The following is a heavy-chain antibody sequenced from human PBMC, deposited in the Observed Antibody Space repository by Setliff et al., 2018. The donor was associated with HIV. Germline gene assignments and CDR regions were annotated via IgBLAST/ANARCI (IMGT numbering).Heavy chain of an antibody. CDR3: ARILISYGSGTHKYFDY. D-gene: IGHD3-10*01. V-gene: IGHV4-4*07. CDR1: GDPVSNYY. J-gene: IGHJ4*02. Sequence: SETLSLTCSVSGDPVSNYYWSWIRQPAGKGLEYIGRIYANGYANYNPSLKSRVTMSVDTSKNQFSLNLTSVTAADTATYYCARILISYGSGTHKYFDYWGQGTVVTVSS. CDR2: IYANGYA.